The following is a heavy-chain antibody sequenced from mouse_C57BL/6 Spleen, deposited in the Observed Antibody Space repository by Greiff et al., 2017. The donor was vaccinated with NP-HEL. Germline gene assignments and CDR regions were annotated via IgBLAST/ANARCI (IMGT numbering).Heavy chain of an antibody. D-gene: IGHD1-1*01. J-gene: IGHJ3*01. CDR1: GYTFTSYW. Sequence: QVQLQQPGAELVKPGASVKLSCKASGYTFTSYWMQWVKQRPGQGLEWIGEIDPSDSYTNYNQKFKGKATLTVDKSSSTAYMELSSLTSEDSAVYCCALRGPWFAYWGQGTLVTVSA. CDR3: ALRGPWFAY. CDR2: IDPSDSYT. V-gene: IGHV1-50*01.